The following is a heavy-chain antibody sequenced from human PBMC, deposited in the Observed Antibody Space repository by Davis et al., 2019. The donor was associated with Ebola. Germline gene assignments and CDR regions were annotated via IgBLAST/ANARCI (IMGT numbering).Heavy chain of an antibody. CDR1: GGTFSSYT. CDR2: IIPILGIA. Sequence: AASVKVSCKASGGTFSSYTISWVRQAPGQGLEWMGRIIPILGIANYAQKFQGRVTITADDSTSTVFMDLSSLRSEDTAVYYCARDRQQWLDHDSFDIWGQGTMVSVSS. J-gene: IGHJ3*02. V-gene: IGHV1-69*04. CDR3: ARDRQQWLDHDSFDI. D-gene: IGHD6-19*01.